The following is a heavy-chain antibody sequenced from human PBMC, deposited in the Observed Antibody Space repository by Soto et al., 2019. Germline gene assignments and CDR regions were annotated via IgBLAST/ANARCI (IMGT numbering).Heavy chain of an antibody. V-gene: IGHV3-30*18. D-gene: IGHD6-13*01. CDR2: ISSHGSDK. CDR3: AKDQGIAASHGID. J-gene: IGHJ3*01. CDR1: GFTFNNYG. Sequence: QVQLVESGGGVVQPGTSLRLSCAASGFTFNNYGMHWVRQAPGTGLEWVAAISSHGSDKYYADSVKGRLTISRDNSKNTLYLQMHSLRAEDTDVYYCAKDQGIAASHGIDWGQGTMVTVSS.